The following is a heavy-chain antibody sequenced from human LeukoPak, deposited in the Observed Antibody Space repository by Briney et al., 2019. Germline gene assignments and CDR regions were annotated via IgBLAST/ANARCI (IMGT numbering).Heavy chain of an antibody. CDR3: ARWRVKSVHTDFDY. Sequence: RASVKVSCKASGGTFSSYAISWVRQAPGQGLEWMGGIIPIFGTANYAQKFQGRVTITADESTSTAYMELSSLRSEDTAVYYCARWRVKSVHTDFDYWGQGTLVTVSS. CDR2: IIPIFGTA. J-gene: IGHJ4*02. D-gene: IGHD5/OR15-5a*01. V-gene: IGHV1-69*13. CDR1: GGTFSSYA.